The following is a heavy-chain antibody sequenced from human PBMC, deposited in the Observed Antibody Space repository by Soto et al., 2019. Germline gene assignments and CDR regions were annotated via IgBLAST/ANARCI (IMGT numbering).Heavy chain of an antibody. J-gene: IGHJ3*02. CDR3: ARETYYYDSSGYALYAFDT. D-gene: IGHD3-22*01. CDR2: IYYSGST. Sequence: PSETLSLICTLSGGSISSGDYYWSWIREPPGKGLEWIGYIYYSGSTYYNPSLKSRVTISVDTSKNQFSLKLSSVTAADTAVYYCARETYYYDSSGYALYAFDTWGQGTMVTVSS. CDR1: GGSISSGDYY. V-gene: IGHV4-30-4*01.